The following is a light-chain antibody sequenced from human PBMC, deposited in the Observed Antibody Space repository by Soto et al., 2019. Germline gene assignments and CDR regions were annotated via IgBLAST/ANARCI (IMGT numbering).Light chain of an antibody. CDR1: QGIRNF. CDR3: QKYRSVPV. J-gene: IGKJ3*01. CDR2: AAS. V-gene: IGKV1-27*01. Sequence: DIQMTQSPTSLSASVGDRVTITCRASQGIRNFVAWYQQKPGKAPKLLIYAASTLQSGVPSRFSGSGSGTDFTLTITRPQPEDVATYSCQKYRSVPVFGPGTKVEIK.